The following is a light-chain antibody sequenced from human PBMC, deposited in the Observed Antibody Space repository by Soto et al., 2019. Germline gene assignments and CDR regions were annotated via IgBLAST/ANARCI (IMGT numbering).Light chain of an antibody. J-gene: IGLJ1*01. CDR1: SSNIGANT. V-gene: IGLV1-44*01. CDR3: AAWDDSLNGYV. Sequence: QSVLTQPPSASGTPGQRVAFSCSGSSSNIGANTVNWYQQLPGAAPKLLIYSHSQRPSGVPDRFSGSKSGTSASLAISGLQSEDEADYICAAWDDSLNGYVFGLGTKVTVL. CDR2: SHS.